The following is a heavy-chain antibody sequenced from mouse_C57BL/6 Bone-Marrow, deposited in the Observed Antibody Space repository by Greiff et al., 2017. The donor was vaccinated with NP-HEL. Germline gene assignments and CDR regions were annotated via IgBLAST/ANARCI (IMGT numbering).Heavy chain of an antibody. CDR3: ANMHYGYDEGYYFDY. Sequence: QVQLQQPGAELVKPGASVKLSCKASGYTFTSYWMHWVKQRPGQGLEWIGMIHPNSGSTNYNEKFKSKATLTVDKSSSTAYMQLSSLTSEDSAVYYCANMHYGYDEGYYFDYWGQGTTLTVSS. J-gene: IGHJ2*01. V-gene: IGHV1-64*01. CDR2: IHPNSGST. CDR1: GYTFTSYW. D-gene: IGHD2-2*01.